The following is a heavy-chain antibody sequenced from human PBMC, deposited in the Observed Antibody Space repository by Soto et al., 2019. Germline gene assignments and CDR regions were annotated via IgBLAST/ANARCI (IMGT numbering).Heavy chain of an antibody. CDR3: ARGGGFCSSTSCYTGYYGMDV. J-gene: IGHJ6*02. V-gene: IGHV4-34*01. CDR2: INHSGST. Sequence: SETLSLTCAVYGGSFSGYYWSWIRQPPGKGLEWIGEINHSGSTNYNPSLKSRVTISVDTSKNQFSLKLSSVTAADTAVYYCARGGGFCSSTSCYTGYYGMDVWGQGTTVTVSS. D-gene: IGHD2-2*02. CDR1: GGSFSGYY.